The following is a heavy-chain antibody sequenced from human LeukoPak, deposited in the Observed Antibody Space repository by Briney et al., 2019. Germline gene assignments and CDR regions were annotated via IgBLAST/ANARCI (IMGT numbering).Heavy chain of an antibody. Sequence: GGSLRLSCAASGFTFSSYSMSWVRQAPGKGLEWVSYISSSSSTIYYADSVKGRFTISRDNAKNSLYLQMNSLRAEDTAVYYCARAVNRGKGHYYYYYYMDVWGKGTTVTVSS. CDR1: GFTFSSYS. CDR2: ISSSSSTI. J-gene: IGHJ6*03. V-gene: IGHV3-48*01. CDR3: ARAVNRGKGHYYYYYYMDV. D-gene: IGHD2/OR15-2a*01.